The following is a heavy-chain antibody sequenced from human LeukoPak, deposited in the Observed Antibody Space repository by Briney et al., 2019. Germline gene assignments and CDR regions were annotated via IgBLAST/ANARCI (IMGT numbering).Heavy chain of an antibody. CDR2: IYHSGST. D-gene: IGHD5-18*01. CDR1: GGSISSGGYY. V-gene: IGHV4-30-2*01. CDR3: ARDRGYSHRYFDL. Sequence: SETLSLTCTVSGGSISSGGYYWSWIRQPPGKGLEWIGYIYHSGSTYYNPSLKSRVTISVDRSKNQFSLKLSSATAADTAVYYCARDRGYSHRYFDLWGRGTLVTVSS. J-gene: IGHJ2*01.